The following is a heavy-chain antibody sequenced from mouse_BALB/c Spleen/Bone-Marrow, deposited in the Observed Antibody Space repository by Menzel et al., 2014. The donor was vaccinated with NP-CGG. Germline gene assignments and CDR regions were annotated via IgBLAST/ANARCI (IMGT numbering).Heavy chain of an antibody. J-gene: IGHJ4*01. CDR2: ISYSGST. Sequence: EVKLMESGPSLVKPSQTLSLTCSVTGDSITSGYWNWIRKFPGNKLEYMGYISYSGSTYYNPSLKSRISITRDTSKNXYYLQVKSVTTEDTATYYCARFGYDYALDYWGQGTSVTVSS. D-gene: IGHD2-2*01. CDR1: GDSITSGY. V-gene: IGHV3-8*02. CDR3: ARFGYDYALDY.